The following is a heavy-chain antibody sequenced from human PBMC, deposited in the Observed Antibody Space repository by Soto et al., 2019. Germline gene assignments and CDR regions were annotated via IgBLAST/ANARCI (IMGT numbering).Heavy chain of an antibody. D-gene: IGHD4-4*01. J-gene: IGHJ6*02. Sequence: GGSLSLSCAASGFTFSSYGMHWVRQAPGKGLEWVSFIRSSSSNIYYADSVKGRFTISRDNAKNSLYLQMNSLRAEDTAVYYCARTKVTKNYYYYGMDVWGQGTTVTVSS. V-gene: IGHV3-21*01. CDR1: GFTFSSYG. CDR2: IRSSSSNI. CDR3: ARTKVTKNYYYYGMDV.